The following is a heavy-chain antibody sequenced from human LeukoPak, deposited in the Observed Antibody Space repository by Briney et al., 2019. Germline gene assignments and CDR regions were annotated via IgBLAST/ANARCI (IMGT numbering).Heavy chain of an antibody. V-gene: IGHV3-48*01. J-gene: IGHJ4*02. Sequence: GGSLRLSCAASGFTFSSYSMNWVRQAPGKGLEWVSYISSSSSTIYYADSVKGRFTISRDNAKNSLYLQMNSLRAEDTAVYYCAKAPADYCSSTSCYTVLYFDYWGQGTLVTVSS. CDR3: AKAPADYCSSTSCYTVLYFDY. CDR2: ISSSSSTI. D-gene: IGHD2-2*02. CDR1: GFTFSSYS.